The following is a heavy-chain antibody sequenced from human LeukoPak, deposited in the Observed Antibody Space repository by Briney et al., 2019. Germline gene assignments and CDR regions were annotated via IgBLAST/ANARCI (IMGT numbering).Heavy chain of an antibody. CDR2: IYYSGST. CDR1: GGSVSGYY. J-gene: IGHJ5*02. D-gene: IGHD6-6*01. CDR3: ARDREYSSSGLVWFDP. Sequence: PETLFLTCTVSGGSVSGYYWSWIRQPPGKGLEWIGYIYYSGSTNYNPSLKSRVTISVDTSENQFSLKLTSVTAADTAVYYCARDREYSSSGLVWFDPWGHGILVTVSS. V-gene: IGHV4-59*02.